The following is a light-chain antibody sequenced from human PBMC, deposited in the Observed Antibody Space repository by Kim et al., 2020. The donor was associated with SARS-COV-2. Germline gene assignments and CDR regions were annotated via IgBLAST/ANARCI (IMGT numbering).Light chain of an antibody. CDR1: KSLVSRDGNTY. Sequence: PASISCRSSKSLVSRDGNTYVHWFLQRPGHSPRRLIYKLANRESGVPDRFSGSGSGTDFTLKISRVEAEDVGVYYCMQTIHWPGTFGQGTKVDIK. CDR2: KLA. V-gene: IGKV2-30*01. CDR3: MQTIHWPGT. J-gene: IGKJ1*01.